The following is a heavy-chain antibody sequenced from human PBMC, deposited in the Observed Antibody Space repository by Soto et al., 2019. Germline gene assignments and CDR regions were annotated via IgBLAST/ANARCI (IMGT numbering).Heavy chain of an antibody. V-gene: IGHV3-74*03. CDR3: AKALSWGQCDY. D-gene: IGHD3-16*01. Sequence: EVQLVESGGGLVQPGGSLRLSCAASGFTFSSYWMHWVRQDAGKGLLGVASIKTDGTVTQYADSVKGRVTVSRDNATNTLYLQMNSLRAEDTAVYFCAKALSWGQCDYWGKGALVTVSS. CDR2: IKTDGTVT. CDR1: GFTFSSYW. J-gene: IGHJ4*02.